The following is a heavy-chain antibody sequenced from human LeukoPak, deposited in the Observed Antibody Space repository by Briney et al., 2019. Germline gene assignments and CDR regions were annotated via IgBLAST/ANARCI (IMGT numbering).Heavy chain of an antibody. CDR3: ASAWHLGIVVVMLDY. V-gene: IGHV3-21*01. CDR1: GFTFSIYS. J-gene: IGHJ4*02. D-gene: IGHD3-22*01. Sequence: GGSLRLSCAASGFTFSIYSMNWVRQAPGKGLEWVSSISSSSNYIFYADSLKGRFTISRDNSKNTLYLQMNSLRAEDTAVYYCASAWHLGIVVVMLDYWGQGTLVTVSS. CDR2: ISSSSNYI.